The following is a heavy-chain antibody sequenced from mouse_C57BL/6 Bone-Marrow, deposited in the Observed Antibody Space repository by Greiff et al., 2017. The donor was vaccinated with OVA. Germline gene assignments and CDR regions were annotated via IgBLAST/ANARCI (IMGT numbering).Heavy chain of an antibody. CDR1: GFTFSDFY. CDR2: SRNKANDYTT. V-gene: IGHV7-1*01. CDR3: ARDAYYGLDY. D-gene: IGHD1-2*01. J-gene: IGHJ2*01. Sequence: EVMLVDSGGGLVQSGRSLRLSCATSGFTFSDFYMEWVRQAPGKGLEWIAASRNKANDYTTEYSASVKGRFIVSRDTAQSILYLQMNALRAEDTAIYYCARDAYYGLDYWGQGTTLTVSS.